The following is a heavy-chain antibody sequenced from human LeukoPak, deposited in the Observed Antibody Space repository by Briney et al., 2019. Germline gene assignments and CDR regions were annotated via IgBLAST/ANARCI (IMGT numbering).Heavy chain of an antibody. CDR3: AGASRGYSYGYVEG. J-gene: IGHJ4*02. V-gene: IGHV4-39*07. CDR2: MYHSGST. Sequence: SETLSLTCTVSGSVDSSSYRGWIRQPPGKGLEWIGSMYHSGSTYYNPSLKSRVTISVDTSKNQFSLKLSSVTAADTAVYYCAGASRGYSYGYVEGWGQGTLVTVSS. D-gene: IGHD5-18*01. CDR1: GSVDSSSY.